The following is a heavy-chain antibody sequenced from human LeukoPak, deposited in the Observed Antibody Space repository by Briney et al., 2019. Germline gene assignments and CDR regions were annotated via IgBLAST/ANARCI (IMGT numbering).Heavy chain of an antibody. D-gene: IGHD3-22*01. CDR3: ATEAGSSGSAGYFDR. Sequence: PGESLRLSCAASGFTFSSPHMHWVRQAPGKGPEWVAVLSADGSNQAYTDSVKGRFTVSRDNTKNTPYLQMNSLTHEDAALYFCATEAGSSGSAGYFDRWGQGTLVRVSS. CDR2: LSADGSNQ. V-gene: IGHV3-30*04. CDR1: GFTFSSPH. J-gene: IGHJ4*02.